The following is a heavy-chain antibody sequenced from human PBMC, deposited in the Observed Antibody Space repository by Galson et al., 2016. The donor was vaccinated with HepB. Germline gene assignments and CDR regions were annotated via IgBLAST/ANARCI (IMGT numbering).Heavy chain of an antibody. V-gene: IGHV1-69*13. CDR1: GGTFSSYA. Sequence: SVKVSCKDSGGTFSSYAISWVRQTPGQGLEWMGGIIPNFGPASYAQKFQGRVTITADVSTSTAYMELSSLRSEDTAMYYCATYSGSYFSDYYYYGMDVWGQGTTVTVSS. CDR3: ATYSGSYFSDYYYYGMDV. J-gene: IGHJ6*02. D-gene: IGHD3-10*01. CDR2: IIPNFGPA.